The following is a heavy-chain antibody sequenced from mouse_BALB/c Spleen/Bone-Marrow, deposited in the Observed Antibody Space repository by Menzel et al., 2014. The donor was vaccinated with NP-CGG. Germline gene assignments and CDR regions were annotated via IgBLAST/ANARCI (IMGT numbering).Heavy chain of an antibody. CDR3: AKGGNYRYDFDY. CDR1: GYTFTSYV. CDR2: INPYNDGT. Sequence: EVKLVESAPELVKPGASVKMSCKASGYTFTSYVMHWVKQKPGQGLEWIGYINPYNDGTKYNEKFKGMATLTSDRSSSTAYMELSSLTSEDSAVYYCAKGGNYRYDFDYWGQGTTLTVSS. V-gene: IGHV1-14*01. J-gene: IGHJ2*01. D-gene: IGHD2-14*01.